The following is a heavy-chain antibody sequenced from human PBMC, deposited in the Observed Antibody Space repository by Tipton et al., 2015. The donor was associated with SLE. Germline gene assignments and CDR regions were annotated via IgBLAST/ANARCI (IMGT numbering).Heavy chain of an antibody. CDR1: GGSISGYF. Sequence: TLSLTCTVSGGSISGYFWTWIRQPPGKGLELIGYSYYSGSTNSDPSLKSRVTISVDTSKNQFSLKLSSVTAADTAVYYCARGCSGTSCYWGDDWGQGSLVIVSS. CDR3: ARGCSGTSCYWGDD. V-gene: IGHV4-59*08. D-gene: IGHD2-15*01. J-gene: IGHJ4*02. CDR2: SYYSGST.